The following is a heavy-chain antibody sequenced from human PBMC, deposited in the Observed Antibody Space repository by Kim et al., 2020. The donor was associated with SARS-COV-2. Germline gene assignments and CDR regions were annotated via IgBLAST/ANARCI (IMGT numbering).Heavy chain of an antibody. CDR3: ARGRMGLVVYVET. CDR2: INAGNGNT. V-gene: IGHV1-3*01. CDR1: GYTFTSYA. Sequence: ASVKVSCKASGYTFTSYAMHWVRQAPGQRLEWMGWINAGNGNTKYSQKFQGRITITRDTSASTAYMELSSLRSEDTAVYYCARGRMGLVVYVETWGQGTLVTVSS. J-gene: IGHJ5*02. D-gene: IGHD2-8*02.